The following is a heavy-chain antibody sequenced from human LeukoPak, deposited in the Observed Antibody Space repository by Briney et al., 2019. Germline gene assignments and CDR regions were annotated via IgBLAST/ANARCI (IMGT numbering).Heavy chain of an antibody. D-gene: IGHD6-19*01. CDR1: GYTFTGYY. V-gene: IGHV1-2*02. J-gene: IGHJ4*02. CDR2: INPNSGGT. CDR3: ARVIRGQWLVLNY. Sequence: ASVKVSCKASGYTFTGYYMHWVRQAPGQGLEWMGWINPNSGGTNYAQKFQGRVTMTRDTSISTAYMELSRLRSDDTAVYYCARVIRGQWLVLNYWGQGTLVTVSS.